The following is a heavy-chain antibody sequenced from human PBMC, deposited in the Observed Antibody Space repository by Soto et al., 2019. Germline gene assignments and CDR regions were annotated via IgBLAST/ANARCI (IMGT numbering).Heavy chain of an antibody. V-gene: IGHV4-39*01. J-gene: IGHJ4*02. CDR2: IYYSGGT. D-gene: IGHD3-22*01. CDR1: GGSISSSSYY. CDR3: ARYYYYDSSGSNNYFDY. Sequence: SETLSLTCTVSGGSISSSSYYWGWIRQPPGKGLEWIASIYYSGGTYYNPSLKSRVTISVDTSKNQFSLKLSSVTAADTAVYYCARYYYYDSSGSNNYFDYWGQGTLVTVSS.